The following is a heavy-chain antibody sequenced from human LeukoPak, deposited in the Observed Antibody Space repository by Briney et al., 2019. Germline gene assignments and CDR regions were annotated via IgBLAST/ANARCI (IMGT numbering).Heavy chain of an antibody. CDR1: GGSISSYY. J-gene: IGHJ5*02. V-gene: IGHV4-59*01. D-gene: IGHD3-22*01. CDR2: IYYSGST. Sequence: PSETLSLTCTVSGGSISSYYWSWIRQPPGKGLEWIGYIYYSGSTHYNPSFKRRVPISVDTSKNQFSLKLSSVTAADTAVYYCARGVYYDSSGYYSDNWFDPWGQGTLVTVSS. CDR3: ARGVYYDSSGYYSDNWFDP.